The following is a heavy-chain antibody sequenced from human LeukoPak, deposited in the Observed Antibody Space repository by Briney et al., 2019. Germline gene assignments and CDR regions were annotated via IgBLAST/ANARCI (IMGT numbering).Heavy chain of an antibody. V-gene: IGHV4-38-2*01. J-gene: IGHJ5*02. CDR1: GYSISSGYY. Sequence: SETLSLTCAVSGYSISSGYYWGWIRQPPGKGLEWIGSIYHSGSTYYNPSLKSRVTISVDTSKNQFSLKLSSVTAADTAVYYCARLYMIRGVSNWFDPWGQGTLVTVSS. CDR3: ARLYMIRGVSNWFDP. CDR2: IYHSGST. D-gene: IGHD3-10*01.